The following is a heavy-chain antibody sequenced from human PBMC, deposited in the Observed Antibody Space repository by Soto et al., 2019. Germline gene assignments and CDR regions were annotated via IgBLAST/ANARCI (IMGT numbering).Heavy chain of an antibody. CDR3: ASHAQGARFDP. CDR2: INPNNGAT. CDR1: RYIFTAYF. V-gene: IGHV1-2*02. J-gene: IGHJ5*02. Sequence: QVQLVQSGAEVKKPGASVKVSCKAPRYIFTAYFMHWVRQAPRQGIEWMGWINPNNGATNYGLSFQGRVTMTRDTSISTAYIELSSLRSDDTAVYYCASHAQGARFDPWGQGTLVIVSS.